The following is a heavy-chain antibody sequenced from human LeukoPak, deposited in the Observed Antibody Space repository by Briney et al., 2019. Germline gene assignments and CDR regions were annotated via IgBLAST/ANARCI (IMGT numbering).Heavy chain of an antibody. J-gene: IGHJ6*02. CDR3: ATDGTPYGSGSYPALYYYYYGMDV. Sequence: ASVKVSCKVSGYTLTELSMHWVRQAPGKGLEWMGGFDPEDGETIYAQKFQGRVTMTEDTSTDTAYMALSSLRSEDTAVYYCATDGTPYGSGSYPALYYYYYGMDVWGQGTTVTVSS. CDR2: FDPEDGET. CDR1: GYTLTELS. V-gene: IGHV1-24*01. D-gene: IGHD3-10*01.